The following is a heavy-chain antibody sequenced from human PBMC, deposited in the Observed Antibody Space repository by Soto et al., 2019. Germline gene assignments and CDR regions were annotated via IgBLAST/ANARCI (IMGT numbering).Heavy chain of an antibody. CDR3: ARGSAPGHYCYYYGMDV. V-gene: IGHV4-59*01. Sequence: PSQTLSLTCTVSGGSLSSYYWSWIRQPPGKGLEWIGYIYYSGSTNYNPSLKSRVTISVDTSKNEFSLKLSSVTAADTAVYYCARGSAPGHYCYYYGMDVWGQGTTVTISS. CDR2: IYYSGST. CDR1: GGSLSSYY. J-gene: IGHJ6*02. D-gene: IGHD3-10*01.